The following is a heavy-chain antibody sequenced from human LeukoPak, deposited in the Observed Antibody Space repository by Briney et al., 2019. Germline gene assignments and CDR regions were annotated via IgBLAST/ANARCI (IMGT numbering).Heavy chain of an antibody. J-gene: IGHJ4*02. D-gene: IGHD3-16*01. CDR2: ISSSSTNI. Sequence: GRSLRLSCAASGFTFSSYTMNWVRQAPGKGLEWVSCISSSSTNIYYADSVKGRFTISRDNAKNSLYLQMNSLRAEDTAVYYCAKDLKFNYVWEAGFWGQGTLVTVSS. CDR1: GFTFSSYT. CDR3: AKDLKFNYVWEAGF. V-gene: IGHV3-21*01.